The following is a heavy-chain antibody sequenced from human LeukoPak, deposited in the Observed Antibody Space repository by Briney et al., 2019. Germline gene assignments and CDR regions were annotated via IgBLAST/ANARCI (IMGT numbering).Heavy chain of an antibody. Sequence: GGSLRLSCAASGFTFSSYWMSWVRQAPGKGLEWVSSISSSSSYIYYADSVKGRFTISRDNAKNSLYLQMNSLRAEDTAVYYCARDSTQLWFGELLEYYFDYWGQGTLVTVSS. J-gene: IGHJ4*02. CDR2: ISSSSSYI. D-gene: IGHD3-10*01. CDR3: ARDSTQLWFGELLEYYFDY. CDR1: GFTFSSYW. V-gene: IGHV3-21*01.